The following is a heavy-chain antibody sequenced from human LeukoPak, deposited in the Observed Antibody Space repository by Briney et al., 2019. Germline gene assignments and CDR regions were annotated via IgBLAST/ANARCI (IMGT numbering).Heavy chain of an antibody. CDR1: GYTFTGYY. V-gene: IGHV1-2*02. D-gene: IGHD5-18*01. CDR2: INPNSGGT. J-gene: IGHJ4*02. Sequence: ASVKASCKASGYTFTGYYMHWVRQAPGQGLEWMGWINPNSGGTNYAQKFQGRVTMTRDTSISTAYMELSRLRSDDTAVYYCACGIQLWDPLDYWGQGTLVTVSS. CDR3: ACGIQLWDPLDY.